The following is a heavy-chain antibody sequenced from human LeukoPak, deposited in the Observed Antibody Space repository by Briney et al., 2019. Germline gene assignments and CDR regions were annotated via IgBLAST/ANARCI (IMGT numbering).Heavy chain of an antibody. CDR1: GFTFSSYAM. V-gene: IGHV4-4*02. Sequence: GSLRLSCAASGFTFSSYAMSWVRQAPGKGLEWIGEIHHSGGTNYNPSLKSRVTMSLDNSNNHFSLKLSSVTAADTAVYYCARDYSTYLDGSGSFDYWGHGTLVTVSS. D-gene: IGHD3-22*01. CDR2: IHHSGGT. J-gene: IGHJ4*01. CDR3: ARDYSTYLDGSGSFDY.